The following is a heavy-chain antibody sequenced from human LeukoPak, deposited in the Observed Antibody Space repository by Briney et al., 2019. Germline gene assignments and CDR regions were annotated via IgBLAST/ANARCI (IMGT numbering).Heavy chain of an antibody. CDR1: GGTFSSYA. CDR2: IIPIFGTA. D-gene: IGHD3-9*01. V-gene: IGHV1-69*13. CDR3: ARAAYDILTGYRPSDY. Sequence: SVKVSCKASGGTFSSYAISWVRQAPGQGLEWMGGIIPIFGTANYAQKFQGRVTITADESTSTAYMELRSLRSDDTAVYYCARAAYDILTGYRPSDYWGQGTLVTVSS. J-gene: IGHJ4*02.